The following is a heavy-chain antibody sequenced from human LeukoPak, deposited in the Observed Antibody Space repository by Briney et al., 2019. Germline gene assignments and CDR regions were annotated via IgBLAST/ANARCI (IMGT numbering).Heavy chain of an antibody. Sequence: GASVKVSCKASGYTFTGYYMHWVRQAPGQGLEWMGRINPNSGGTNYAQKFQGRVTMTRDTSISTAYMELSRLRSDDTAVYYCAREGTDSSGYLSWFDPWGQGTLVTVSS. D-gene: IGHD3-22*01. J-gene: IGHJ5*02. V-gene: IGHV1-2*06. CDR3: AREGTDSSGYLSWFDP. CDR1: GYTFTGYY. CDR2: INPNSGGT.